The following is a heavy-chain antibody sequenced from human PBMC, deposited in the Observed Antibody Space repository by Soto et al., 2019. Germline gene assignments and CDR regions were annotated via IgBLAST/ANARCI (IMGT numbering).Heavy chain of an antibody. CDR3: ARKYSSSWCFDY. J-gene: IGHJ4*02. Sequence: QVQLQESGPGLVKPSETLSLSCTVSGGSISSYYWSWIRQPPGKGLEWVGYISYSGSTNYNPSPKSRVTISVDTSKNQFSLKLSSVTAADTAVYYCARKYSSSWCFDYWGQGTLVTVSS. D-gene: IGHD6-13*01. CDR1: GGSISSYY. CDR2: ISYSGST. V-gene: IGHV4-59*01.